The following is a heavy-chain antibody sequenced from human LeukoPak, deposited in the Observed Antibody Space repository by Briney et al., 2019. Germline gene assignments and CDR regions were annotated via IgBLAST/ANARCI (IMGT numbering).Heavy chain of an antibody. V-gene: IGHV3-21*01. CDR2: ISSSSSYI. CDR3: ARLRGGWYIDY. CDR1: GFTFSSYS. J-gene: IGHJ4*02. D-gene: IGHD6-19*01. Sequence: GGSLRLSCAASGFTFSSYSMNWVRQAPGKGLEGVSSISSSSSYIYYADSVKGRFTISRDNAKNSLYLQMNSLRAEDTAVYYCARLRGGWYIDYWGQGTLVTVSS.